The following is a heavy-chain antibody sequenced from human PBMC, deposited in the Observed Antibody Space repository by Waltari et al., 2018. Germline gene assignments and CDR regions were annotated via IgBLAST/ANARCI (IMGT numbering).Heavy chain of an antibody. J-gene: IGHJ6*02. D-gene: IGHD6-19*01. Sequence: QVQLVQSGAEVKKPGASVKVSCKASGYTFTSYGISWVRQAPGQGLEWMGWISAYNGNTNYAQKLQGRVTMTTDTSTSTAYMELRSLRSDDTAVYYCAREIEASGWYDRNYYYYGMDVWGQGTTVTVSS. CDR3: AREIEASGWYDRNYYYYGMDV. CDR2: ISAYNGNT. V-gene: IGHV1-18*01. CDR1: GYTFTSYG.